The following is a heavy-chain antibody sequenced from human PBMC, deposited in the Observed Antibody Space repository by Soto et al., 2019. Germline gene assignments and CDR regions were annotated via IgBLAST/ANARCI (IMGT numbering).Heavy chain of an antibody. CDR1: GGTFSSYA. V-gene: IGHV1-69*13. Sequence: SVKVSCKASGGTFSSYAISWVRQAPGQGLEWMGGIIPIFGTANYAQKFQGRVTITADESTSTAYMELSSLRSDDTAMYYCARGGPGAPFDYWGQGTPVTVSS. CDR2: IIPIFGTA. D-gene: IGHD1-26*01. CDR3: ARGGPGAPFDY. J-gene: IGHJ4*02.